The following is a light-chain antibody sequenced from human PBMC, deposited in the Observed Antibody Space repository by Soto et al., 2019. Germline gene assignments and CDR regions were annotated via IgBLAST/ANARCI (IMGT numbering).Light chain of an antibody. V-gene: IGKV1-5*03. CDR3: QQYNSYPYT. CDR2: KAS. J-gene: IGKJ2*01. Sequence: DIQMTQSPSTLSASVGDRVTSTCRASQSISSWLAWYQQKPGKAPKLLIYKASSLESGVPARFSVSGSGTEFTLTISSLQPDDCATYYCQQYNSYPYTFGQGTKLEIK. CDR1: QSISSW.